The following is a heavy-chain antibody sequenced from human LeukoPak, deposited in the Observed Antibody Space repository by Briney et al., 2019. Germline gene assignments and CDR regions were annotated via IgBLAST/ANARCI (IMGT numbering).Heavy chain of an antibody. D-gene: IGHD1-26*01. Sequence: PGGSLRLSCAASGLSISNFWMSWVRQAPGKGLEWVAHIKEDGSEKRYVDSVKGRFTISRDSASLYLQMNSLRAEDTAVYYCARVPRGGYSGSYLDYWGQGTLVTVSS. CDR2: IKEDGSEK. V-gene: IGHV3-7*01. CDR1: GLSISNFW. CDR3: ARVPRGGYSGSYLDY. J-gene: IGHJ4*02.